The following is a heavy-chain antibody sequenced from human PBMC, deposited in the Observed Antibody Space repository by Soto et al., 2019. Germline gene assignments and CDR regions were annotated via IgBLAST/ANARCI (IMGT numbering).Heavy chain of an antibody. CDR1: GGTFSSYA. CDR3: ARDPNYYYDSSGYRGFDY. D-gene: IGHD3-22*01. V-gene: IGHV1-69*06. Sequence: SVKVSCKASGGTFSSYAISWVRQAPGQGLEWMGGIIPIFGTANYAQKFQGRVTITADKSTSTAYMELSSLRSEDTAVYYCARDPNYYYDSSGYRGFDYWGQGTLVTVSS. J-gene: IGHJ4*02. CDR2: IIPIFGTA.